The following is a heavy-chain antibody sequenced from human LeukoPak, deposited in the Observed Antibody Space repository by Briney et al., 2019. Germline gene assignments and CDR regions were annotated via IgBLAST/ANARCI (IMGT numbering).Heavy chain of an antibody. D-gene: IGHD4-17*01. Sequence: SETLSLTCAIYGGSFSGYYWSWIRQPAGKGLEWIGRIYTSGSTNYNPSLKSRVTMSVDTSTKQFSLKLSSVTAADTAVYYCARVFTVTTNWPFYYYYYMDVWGKGTTVTISS. V-gene: IGHV4-59*10. CDR1: GGSFSGYY. CDR3: ARVFTVTTNWPFYYYYYMDV. J-gene: IGHJ6*03. CDR2: IYTSGST.